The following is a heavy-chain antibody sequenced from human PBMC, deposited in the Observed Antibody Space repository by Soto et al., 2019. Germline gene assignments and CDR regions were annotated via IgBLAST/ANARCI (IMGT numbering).Heavy chain of an antibody. CDR3: ARVRSGSYYDSSGYPDY. CDR2: INSDGSKT. D-gene: IGHD3-22*01. J-gene: IGHJ4*02. V-gene: IGHV3-74*01. CDR1: GFTFSTFW. Sequence: GSLRLSCAASGFTFSTFWMHWVRQAPGKGLVWVSRINSDGSKTTYAASVKGRFTISRDNAKNTVYLQMDSLRAEDTAVYYCARVRSGSYYDSSGYPDYWGQGTLVTVSS.